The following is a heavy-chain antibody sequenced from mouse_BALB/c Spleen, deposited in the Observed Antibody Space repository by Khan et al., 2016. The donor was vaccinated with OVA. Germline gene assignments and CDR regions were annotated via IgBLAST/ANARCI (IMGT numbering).Heavy chain of an antibody. J-gene: IGHJ2*01. D-gene: IGHD1-1*01. Sequence: EVQLVESGPGLVKPSQSLSLTCTVTGYSITSGYAWNWIRQFPGNKLEWMGYISYSGVTSYTPSLKSRISITRDTSKNQLFLQLNSVTTEDTATDYCARGNYYGYYFDYWGQGTTLTVSS. CDR1: GYSITSGYA. CDR3: ARGNYYGYYFDY. V-gene: IGHV3-2*02. CDR2: ISYSGVT.